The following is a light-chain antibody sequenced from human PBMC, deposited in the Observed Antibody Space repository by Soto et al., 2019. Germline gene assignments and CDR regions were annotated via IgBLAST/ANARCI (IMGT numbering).Light chain of an antibody. CDR1: SSDIGNYNY. V-gene: IGLV2-14*01. Sequence: QSVLTQPASVSGSPGQSITISCTGTSSDIGNYNYVSWYQQHPGKAPKLIIYDVNNRPSGISDRFSGSKSGNTASLTISGLQAEDESDYYCSSYTTTSSYVFGTGTKLTVL. CDR3: SSYTTTSSYV. CDR2: DVN. J-gene: IGLJ1*01.